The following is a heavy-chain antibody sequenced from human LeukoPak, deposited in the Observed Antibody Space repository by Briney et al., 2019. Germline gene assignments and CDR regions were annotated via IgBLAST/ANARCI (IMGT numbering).Heavy chain of an antibody. CDR1: GFTVSSNY. Sequence: PGGSLRLSCAASGFTVSSNYMSWVRQAPGKGLEWVSVIYSGGSTYYADSVKGRFTISRDNSKNALYLQMNSLRAEDTAMYYCAGPPQASSFDIWGQGTMVTVSS. CDR2: IYSGGST. J-gene: IGHJ3*02. V-gene: IGHV3-66*04. D-gene: IGHD3-10*01. CDR3: AGPPQASSFDI.